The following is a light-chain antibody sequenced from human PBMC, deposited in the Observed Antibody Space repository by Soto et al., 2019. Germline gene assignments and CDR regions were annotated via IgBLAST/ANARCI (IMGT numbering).Light chain of an antibody. V-gene: IGKV1-27*01. Sequence: DIPMTQSPSSLSASVGDRVTITCRASQAISNFVAWYQQRPGKVPKLLIFAASTLQSGVPSRFRGAGSETDFTLTISSLQPEDFATYYCQNYNTAPYTFGQGTKLEIK. CDR2: AAS. J-gene: IGKJ2*01. CDR1: QAISNF. CDR3: QNYNTAPYT.